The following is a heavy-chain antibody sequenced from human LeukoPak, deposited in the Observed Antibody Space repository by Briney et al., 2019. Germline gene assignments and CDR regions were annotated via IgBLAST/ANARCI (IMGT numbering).Heavy chain of an antibody. J-gene: IGHJ4*02. CDR1: GGSISSSSYY. Sequence: PSETLSLTCTVSGGSISSSSYYWGWIRQPPGKGLEWIGSIYYSGSTYYNPSLKSRVTISVDTSKNQFSLKLSSVTAADTAVYYCASYVVVPAASYEADYWGQGTLVTVSS. CDR2: IYYSGST. D-gene: IGHD2-2*01. CDR3: ASYVVVPAASYEADY. V-gene: IGHV4-39*01.